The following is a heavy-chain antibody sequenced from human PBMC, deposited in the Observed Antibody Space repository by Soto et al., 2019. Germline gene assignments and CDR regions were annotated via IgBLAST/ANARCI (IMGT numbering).Heavy chain of an antibody. V-gene: IGHV1-46*01. CDR2: INPSGGST. CDR1: GYAFTSYY. CDR3: ARDLPAGSYFSYFDY. D-gene: IGHD1-26*01. Sequence: GASVKVSCKASGYAFTSYYMHWVRQAPGQGLEWMGIINPSGGSTSYAQKFQGRVTMTRDTSTSTVYMELSSLRSEDTAVYYCARDLPAGSYFSYFDYWGQGTLVTVSS. J-gene: IGHJ4*02.